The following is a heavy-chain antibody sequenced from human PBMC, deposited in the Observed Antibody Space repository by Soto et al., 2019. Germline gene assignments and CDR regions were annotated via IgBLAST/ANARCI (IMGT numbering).Heavy chain of an antibody. V-gene: IGHV3-23*01. CDR2: ISGSGGST. CDR3: AKEKGSSAAAGRDYFDY. J-gene: IGHJ4*02. CDR1: GFTFSSYA. Sequence: GGSLRLSCAASGFTFSSYAMSWVRQAPGKGLEWVSAISGSGGSTYYADSVKGRFTISRDNSKNTLYLQMNSLRAEDTAVYYCAKEKGSSAAAGRDYFDYWGQGTLVTVSS. D-gene: IGHD6-13*01.